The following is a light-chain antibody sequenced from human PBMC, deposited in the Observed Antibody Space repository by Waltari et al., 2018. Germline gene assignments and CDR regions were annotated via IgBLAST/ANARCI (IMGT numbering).Light chain of an antibody. CDR1: QSVSRF. CDR3: QKYDRLPAT. CDR2: GAY. Sequence: EIVLTQSPGTLSLSPGERGTLSCRASQSVSRFLAWYQQKPGPAPRLLSYGAYTRATGIPDRFSGSGSGTDFSLTISRLEPEEFAVYYCQKYDRLPATFGQGTKVEIK. J-gene: IGKJ1*01. V-gene: IGKV3-20*01.